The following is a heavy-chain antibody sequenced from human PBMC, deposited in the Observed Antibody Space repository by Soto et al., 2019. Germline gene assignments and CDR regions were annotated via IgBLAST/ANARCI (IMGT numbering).Heavy chain of an antibody. CDR1: GGSFSGYD. J-gene: IGHJ6*02. D-gene: IGHD2-8*01. CDR2: INQSGST. CDR3: ARCMPSYYHSGMEA. Sequence: PSETLSLTGAGDGGSFSGYDWSVMRHPPGKGREWIGEINQSGSTNYNPSLKSRVTISVDTSKNQFSLKLSSVTAADTAVYYCARCMPSYYHSGMEAWGQGTT. V-gene: IGHV4-34*01.